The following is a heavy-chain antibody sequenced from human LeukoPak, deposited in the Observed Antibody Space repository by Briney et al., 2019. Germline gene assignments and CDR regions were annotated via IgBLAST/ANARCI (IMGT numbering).Heavy chain of an antibody. CDR2: ISYDGSNK. V-gene: IGHV3-30*18. D-gene: IGHD6-19*01. Sequence: PGGSLRFSCAAPGFTFSSYAMHWVRQAPGKGLEWVAVISYDGSNKYYADSVKGRFTISRDNSKNTLYLQMNSLRAEDTAVYYCAKVLQLPKPASIAVAGTDYWGQGTLVTVSS. J-gene: IGHJ4*02. CDR1: GFTFSSYA. CDR3: AKVLQLPKPASIAVAGTDY.